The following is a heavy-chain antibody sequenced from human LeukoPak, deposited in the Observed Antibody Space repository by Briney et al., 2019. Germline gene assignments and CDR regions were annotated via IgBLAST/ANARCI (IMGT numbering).Heavy chain of an antibody. D-gene: IGHD6-6*01. CDR1: GASITTYY. CDR2: IYYSGNS. Sequence: SETLSLTCTVPGASITTYYWSWIRQPPGKGLEWIGNIYYSGNSNYNPSLKSRVTISVDMSKSHFSLKLSSVTAADTAVYYCARRRQVSSYSPYAFDMWGQGTMVTVSS. CDR3: ARRRQVSSYSPYAFDM. J-gene: IGHJ3*02. V-gene: IGHV4-59*08.